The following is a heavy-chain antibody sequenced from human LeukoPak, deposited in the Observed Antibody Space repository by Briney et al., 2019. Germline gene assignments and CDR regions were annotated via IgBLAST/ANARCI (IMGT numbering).Heavy chain of an antibody. CDR1: RYSFTSYG. CDR3: ARAAIYYYYMDV. J-gene: IGHJ6*03. D-gene: IGHD2-21*01. Sequence: GASVKVSCRASRYSFTSYGINWVRQAPGQGLEWMGWISGYNGDRNYAQKLQDRVTMTTDTSTSTAYMELRGLRSDDTAVYYCARAAIYYYYMDVWGKGTTVTVSS. V-gene: IGHV1-18*01. CDR2: ISGYNGDR.